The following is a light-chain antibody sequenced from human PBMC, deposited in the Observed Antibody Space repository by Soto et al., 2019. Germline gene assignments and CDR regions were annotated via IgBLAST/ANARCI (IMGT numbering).Light chain of an antibody. V-gene: IGKV1-5*03. CDR2: QAS. J-gene: IGKJ1*01. Sequence: IQMTQSPSTLSASVGDRVTITCRASQTISSWLDWYQQKPGKAPKLLLYQASNLQSGVPSRFSGSGSGTEFSLTISSLQPDDFATYYCQHYNSYPWAVGQGTKVDIK. CDR1: QTISSW. CDR3: QHYNSYPWA.